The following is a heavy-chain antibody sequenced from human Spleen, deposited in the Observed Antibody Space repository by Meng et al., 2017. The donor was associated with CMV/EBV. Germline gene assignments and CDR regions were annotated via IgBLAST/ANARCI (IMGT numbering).Heavy chain of an antibody. J-gene: IGHJ3*02. V-gene: IGHV4-31*02. CDR1: AGSISRFGSY. D-gene: IGHD3-3*01. CDR2: IYYTGST. CDR3: ARAADFWSTGGAFDI. Sequence: AGSISRFGSYLTWLRLHPGKGLEWIGNIYYTGSTYYTPSLESRVIISVDTSKNHFSLKLYSVTAADTAVYYCARAADFWSTGGAFDIWGQGTMVTVSS.